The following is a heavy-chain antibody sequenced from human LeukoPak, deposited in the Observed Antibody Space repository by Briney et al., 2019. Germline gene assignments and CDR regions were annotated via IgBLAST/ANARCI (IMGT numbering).Heavy chain of an antibody. CDR2: IYPGDSDT. CDR3: ARHEGTSGFDF. Sequence: GESLKISCKGSGYSFTTYWIGWVRQLPGKGLEWMGVIYPGDSDTRYSPSFQGQVTISADKSISTAYLQWSSLKASDTARYYCARHEGTSGFDFWGQGTLVTVFS. V-gene: IGHV5-51*01. J-gene: IGHJ4*02. D-gene: IGHD6-19*01. CDR1: GYSFTTYW.